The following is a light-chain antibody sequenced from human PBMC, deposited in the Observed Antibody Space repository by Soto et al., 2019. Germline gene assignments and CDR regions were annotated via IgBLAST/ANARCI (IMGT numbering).Light chain of an antibody. Sequence: DIQLTQSPSFLSASVGDRVTITCWASQGISSYLAWYQQKPGKAPKLLIYAASTLQSGVPSRFSGSGSGTEFTLTISSLQPEDFATYYCQQLNSYPRNFGPGTKVDIK. CDR1: QGISSY. CDR3: QQLNSYPRN. J-gene: IGKJ3*01. CDR2: AAS. V-gene: IGKV1-9*01.